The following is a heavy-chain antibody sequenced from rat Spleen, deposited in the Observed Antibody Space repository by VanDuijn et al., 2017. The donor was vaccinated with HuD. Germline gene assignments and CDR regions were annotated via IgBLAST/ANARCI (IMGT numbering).Heavy chain of an antibody. Sequence: EGQMVGAGGDFVQPGRAPKISRAAPGFTFSEHKLARVPPAPTKGLEWVATIIYDGRRAYYRDPVKGRFTISRDNAKNTLYLQMDSLRSEDTATYYCAAEGAYSGLFDFAFWGQGVLVTLSS. J-gene: IGHJ2*01. CDR2: IIYDGRRA. V-gene: IGHV5S10*01. D-gene: IGHD1-6*01. CDR1: GFTFSEHK. CDR3: AAEGAYSGLFDFAF.